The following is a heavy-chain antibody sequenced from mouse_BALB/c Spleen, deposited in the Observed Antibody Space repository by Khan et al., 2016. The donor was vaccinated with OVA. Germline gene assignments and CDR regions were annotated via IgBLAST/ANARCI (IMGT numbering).Heavy chain of an antibody. CDR1: GYSFTNYG. D-gene: IGHD1-1*02. CDR2: IHTYTGEP. CDR3: ASGGYWYFDV. V-gene: IGHV9-3-1*01. Sequence: QIQLVQSGPEVKKPGETVKISCKASGYSFTNYGMNWVRQAPGKGLKWMGWIHTYTGEPTYADDFKGRFAFSLETSASTAYLQINNLKNEDTATYFCASGGYWYFDVWGAGTTVTVSS. J-gene: IGHJ1*01.